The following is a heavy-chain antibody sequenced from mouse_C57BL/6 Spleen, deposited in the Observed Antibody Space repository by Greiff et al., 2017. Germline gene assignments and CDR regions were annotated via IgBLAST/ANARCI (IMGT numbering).Heavy chain of an antibody. V-gene: IGHV1-53*01. J-gene: IGHJ1*03. Sequence: QVQLQQPGTELVKPGASVKLSCKASGYTFTSYWMHWVKQRPGQGLEWIGNINPSNGGTNYNEKFKSKATLTVDKSSSTAYMQHSSLTTEDAAVYYCARTGLRQYFDVWGTGTTVTVSS. CDR1: GYTFTSYW. CDR3: ARTGLRQYFDV. CDR2: INPSNGGT. D-gene: IGHD2-4*01.